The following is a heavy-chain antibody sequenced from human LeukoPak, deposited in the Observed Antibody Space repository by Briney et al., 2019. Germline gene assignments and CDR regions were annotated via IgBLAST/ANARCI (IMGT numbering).Heavy chain of an antibody. CDR1: GFTFSTYS. CDR2: ISTGSSTI. CDR3: AKDSDFQH. D-gene: IGHD3-10*01. Sequence: GSLRLSCAASGFTFSTYSMNWVRQAPGKGLEWVSFISTGSSTIYYADSVKGRFTISRDNSKNTLYLQMNSLRAEDTAVYYCAKDSDFQHWGQGTLVIVSS. J-gene: IGHJ1*01. V-gene: IGHV3-48*01.